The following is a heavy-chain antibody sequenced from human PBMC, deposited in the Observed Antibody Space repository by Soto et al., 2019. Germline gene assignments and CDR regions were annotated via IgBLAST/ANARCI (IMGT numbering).Heavy chain of an antibody. CDR3: ARLHIYYDSSGVDY. CDR1: GFTVRSKS. J-gene: IGHJ4*02. V-gene: IGHV3-53*01. CDR2: IYSGGST. D-gene: IGHD3-22*01. Sequence: AAGFTVRSKSMSWVRQAPGKGLEWVSVIYSGGSTYYADSVKGRFTISRDNSKNTLYLQMNSLRAEDTAVYYCARLHIYYDSSGVDYWGQGTLVTVSS.